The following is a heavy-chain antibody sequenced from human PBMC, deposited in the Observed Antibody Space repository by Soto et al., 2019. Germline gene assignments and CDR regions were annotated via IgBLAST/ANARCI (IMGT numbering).Heavy chain of an antibody. CDR2: IFYSGST. Sequence: PSETLSLTCSVSGGSLSSYYWCWIRQPPGKGLEWIGYIFYSGSTNSNPSLKSRVTISVDTYNNQLSLKLSSVTPPDPAVYLCARDRPGYYYGMGVWVPGTRVTDSS. J-gene: IGHJ6*02. CDR1: GGSLSSYY. CDR3: ARDRPGYYYGMGV. V-gene: IGHV4-59*01. D-gene: IGHD1-1*01.